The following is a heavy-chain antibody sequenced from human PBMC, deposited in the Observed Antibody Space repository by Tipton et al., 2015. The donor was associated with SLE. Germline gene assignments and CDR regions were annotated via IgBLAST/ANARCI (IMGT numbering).Heavy chain of an antibody. CDR3: AAPIVVVTATIGNALDI. V-gene: IGHV1-18*04. CDR1: GFTSTTYG. CDR2: MSAFNGYT. Sequence: QLVQSGPEVKKPGASVKVSCKARGFTSTTYGMTWVRQAPGQGLEWMGWMSAFNGYTHYAQKFQGRVTMTTDTSTSTAYMELKSLRSDDTAMYYCAAPIVVVTATIGNALDIWGQGSLVSVS. J-gene: IGHJ3*02. D-gene: IGHD2-2*02.